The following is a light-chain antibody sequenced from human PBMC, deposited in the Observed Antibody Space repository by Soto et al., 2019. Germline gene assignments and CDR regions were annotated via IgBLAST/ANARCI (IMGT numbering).Light chain of an antibody. J-gene: IGLJ3*02. CDR2: EVS. V-gene: IGLV2-8*01. Sequence: QSALTQPPSASGSPGQSVTISCTGASGGVGYYNYVSWYQQYAGEAPKLILYEVSTRPSGVPGRFSGSKSGDTASLTISGLQAADEADYYCSAYSGRNNLVFGGGTKLTVL. CDR3: SAYSGRNNLV. CDR1: SGGVGYYNY.